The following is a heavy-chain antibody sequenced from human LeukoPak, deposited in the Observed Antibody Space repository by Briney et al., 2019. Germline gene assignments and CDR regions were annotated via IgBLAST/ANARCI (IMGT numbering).Heavy chain of an antibody. CDR2: INHSGST. CDR3: ARGKRGYSYGYPL. Sequence: PSETLSLTCAVYGGSFSGYYWSWIRQPPGKGLEWIGEINHSGSTNYNPSLKSRVTISVDTSKNQFSLKLSSVTAADTAVYYCARGKRGYSYGYPLWGQGTLVTVSS. V-gene: IGHV4-34*01. D-gene: IGHD5-18*01. J-gene: IGHJ4*02. CDR1: GGSFSGYY.